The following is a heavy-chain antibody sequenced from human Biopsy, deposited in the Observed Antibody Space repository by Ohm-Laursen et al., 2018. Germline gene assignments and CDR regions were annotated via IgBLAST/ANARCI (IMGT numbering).Heavy chain of an antibody. D-gene: IGHD5-24*01. CDR2: VYYSGTT. CDR3: ARHDGNDPFALDS. J-gene: IGHJ4*02. V-gene: IGHV4-39*01. Sequence: SETLSLTCTVSGGSISSGSNYWAWIRQPPGRGLEWIGSVYYSGTTYYSPSLKSRVTISVDTSKNQLSLKLTTVTAADTAAYYCARHDGNDPFALDSWGQGTLVTVSS. CDR1: GGSISSGSNY.